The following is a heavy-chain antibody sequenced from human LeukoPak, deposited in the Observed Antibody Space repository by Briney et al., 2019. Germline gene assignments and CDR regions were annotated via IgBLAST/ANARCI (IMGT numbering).Heavy chain of an antibody. CDR3: ARDAVEMATMPHRLDY. J-gene: IGHJ4*02. CDR2: INHSGST. D-gene: IGHD5-24*01. CDR1: GGSFSGYY. Sequence: SEPLSLTCAVYGGSFSGYYWSWIRPPPGKGLEWIGEINHSGSTNYNPSLTSRVTISVDTSKNHFSLKLSSVTAADTAVYYCARDAVEMATMPHRLDYWGQGTLVTVS. V-gene: IGHV4-34*01.